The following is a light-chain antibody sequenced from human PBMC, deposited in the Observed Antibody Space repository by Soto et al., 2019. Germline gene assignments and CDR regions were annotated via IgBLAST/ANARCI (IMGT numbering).Light chain of an antibody. J-gene: IGKJ2*01. CDR3: QQSGSSFYT. CDR2: GAS. CDR1: QSVSSAY. Sequence: EIVLTQSPGTLSLSPGERATLSCRASQSVSSAYLAWYQQIPGQAPRLLIYGASSRATGIPDRVSGSGSGTDITLTISGLEPEDFAVYYCQQSGSSFYTFGQGTKLEIK. V-gene: IGKV3-20*01.